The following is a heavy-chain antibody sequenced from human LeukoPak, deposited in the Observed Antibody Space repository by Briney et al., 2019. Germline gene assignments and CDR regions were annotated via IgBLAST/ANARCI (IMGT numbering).Heavy chain of an antibody. Sequence: TLSLTCAVSGGSISSGGYSWSWIRQPPGKGLEWIGYIYHSGSTYYNPSLKSRVTISVDTSKNQFSLKLSSVTAADTAVYYCAGYSSLSEGGDYWGQGTLVTVSS. CDR2: IYHSGST. CDR3: AGYSSLSEGGDY. J-gene: IGHJ4*02. CDR1: GGSISSGGYS. V-gene: IGHV4-30-2*01. D-gene: IGHD6-6*01.